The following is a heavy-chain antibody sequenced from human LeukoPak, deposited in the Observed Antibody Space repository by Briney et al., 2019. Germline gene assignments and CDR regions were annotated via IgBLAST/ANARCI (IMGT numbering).Heavy chain of an antibody. CDR3: ARSDYGSGNYYWSLDY. V-gene: IGHV4-34*01. J-gene: IGHJ4*02. CDR2: IHHSGSA. CDR1: GGSISGYY. Sequence: PSETLSLTCAVYGGSISGYYWSWIRQPPGKGLEWIAEIHHSGSANYNPSLKSRVTISIGTSKNQFSLKLSSVTAADTAVYYCARSDYGSGNYYWSLDYWGQGTLVTVSS. D-gene: IGHD3-10*01.